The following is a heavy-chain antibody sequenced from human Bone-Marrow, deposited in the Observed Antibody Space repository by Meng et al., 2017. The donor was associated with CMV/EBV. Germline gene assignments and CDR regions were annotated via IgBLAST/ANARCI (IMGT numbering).Heavy chain of an antibody. CDR2: VSSSGSDT. CDR1: GFTFNIYE. V-gene: IGHV3-48*03. Sequence: GESLKISCEASGFTFNIYEMNWVRQAPGKGLEWVSHVSSSGSDTYYADSVKGRFTISKDNAKNSLYLQMNGLRADDTAVYYCARDVRNYGDYYFDYWGQGTLVTVSS. CDR3: ARDVRNYGDYYFDY. D-gene: IGHD1-7*01. J-gene: IGHJ4*02.